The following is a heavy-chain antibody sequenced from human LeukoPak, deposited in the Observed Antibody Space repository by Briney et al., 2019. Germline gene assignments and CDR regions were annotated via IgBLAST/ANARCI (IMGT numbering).Heavy chain of an antibody. Sequence: GGSLRLSCAASAFRFSNHAMHWVRQAPGKGLEWVAVISFDGTHIYYRDSVDGRFTISRDNFKNILYLQMNSLRTDDTAVYYCARGSTYYDSSGQVPFDYWGQGTLVTVSS. V-gene: IGHV3-30*04. D-gene: IGHD3-22*01. CDR2: ISFDGTHI. J-gene: IGHJ4*02. CDR3: ARGSTYYDSSGQVPFDY. CDR1: AFRFSNHA.